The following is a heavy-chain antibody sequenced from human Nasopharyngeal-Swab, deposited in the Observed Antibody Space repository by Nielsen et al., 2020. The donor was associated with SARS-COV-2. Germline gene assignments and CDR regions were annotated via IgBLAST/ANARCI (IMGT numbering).Heavy chain of an antibody. Sequence: ASVTVSCQASGYTFTGYYMHWVRQAPGQGLEWMGRINPNSGGTNYAQKFQGRVTMTRDTSISTAYMELSRLRSDDTAVYYCARDKDYYGSGPHWYFDLWGRGTLVTVSS. CDR2: INPNSGGT. D-gene: IGHD3-10*01. J-gene: IGHJ2*01. CDR3: ARDKDYYGSGPHWYFDL. V-gene: IGHV1-2*06. CDR1: GYTFTGYY.